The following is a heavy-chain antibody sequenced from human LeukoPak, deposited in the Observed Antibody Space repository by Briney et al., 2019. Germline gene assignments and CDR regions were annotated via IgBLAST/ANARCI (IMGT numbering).Heavy chain of an antibody. CDR3: ARGEQQLVPYYYYGMDV. CDR2: ISSSSYI. CDR1: GFTFSSYS. Sequence: GGSLRLSCAASGFTFSSYSMNWVRQAPGKGLEWVSPISSSSYIYYADSVKGRFTISRDNAKNSLYLQMNSLRAEDTAVYYCARGEQQLVPYYYYGMDVWGQGTTVTVSS. J-gene: IGHJ6*02. D-gene: IGHD6-13*01. V-gene: IGHV3-21*01.